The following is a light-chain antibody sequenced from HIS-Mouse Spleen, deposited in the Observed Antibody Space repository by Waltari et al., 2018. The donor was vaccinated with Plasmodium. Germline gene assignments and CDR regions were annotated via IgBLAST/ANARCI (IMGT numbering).Light chain of an antibody. CDR2: AAS. CDR1: QGISSY. J-gene: IGKJ5*01. CDR3: QQLNSYPIT. Sequence: DIQLTQSPSSLSASVGDRVTITCQASQGISSYLSWYQQKPGKATKLLIYAASTLQSGVPSRFSGSVSGTEFTLTISSLQPEDFATYYCQQLNSYPITFGQGTRLEIK. V-gene: IGKV1-9*01.